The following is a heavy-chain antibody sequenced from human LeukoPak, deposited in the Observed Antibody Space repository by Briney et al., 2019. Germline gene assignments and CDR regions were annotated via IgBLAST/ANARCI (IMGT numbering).Heavy chain of an antibody. D-gene: IGHD2/OR15-2a*01. J-gene: IGHJ4*02. CDR3: AREYRGSRYF. CDR1: GFTFSSYW. V-gene: IGHV3-7*01. CDR2: INHNGNVN. Sequence: GGSLRLSCAASGFTFSSYWMNWARQAPGKGLEWVASINHNGNVNYYVDSVKGRFTISRDNAKNSLYLQMSNLRVEDTAVYYCAREYRGSRYFRGQGTLVTVSS.